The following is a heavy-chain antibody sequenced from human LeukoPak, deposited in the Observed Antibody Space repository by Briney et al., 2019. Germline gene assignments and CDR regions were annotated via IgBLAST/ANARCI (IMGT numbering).Heavy chain of an antibody. V-gene: IGHV4-4*02. J-gene: IGHJ5*02. CDR2: VSHSGST. Sequence: SGTLSLTCAVSGGSISRNYWWSWVRQPPGKGLEWVGEVSHSGSTNYNPSLKSRLTISVDTSKNQFSLKLSSVTAADTAVYYCARDLTGIAAAWGQGTLVTVSS. CDR1: GGSISRNYW. CDR3: ARDLTGIAAA. D-gene: IGHD6-13*01.